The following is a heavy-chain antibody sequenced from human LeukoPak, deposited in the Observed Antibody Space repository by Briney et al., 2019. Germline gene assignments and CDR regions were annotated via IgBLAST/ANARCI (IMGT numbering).Heavy chain of an antibody. J-gene: IGHJ5*02. V-gene: IGHV4-38-2*02. D-gene: IGHD6-13*01. CDR3: AGEGDSSIMHWFDP. CDR1: GYSISSGYY. CDR2: IYHSGST. Sequence: SETLSLTCTVSGYSISSGYYWGWIRQPPGKGLEWIGSIYHSGSTYYNPSLKSRVTISVDTSKNQFPLKLRSVTAADTAVYYCAGEGDSSIMHWFDPWGQGTLVTVSS.